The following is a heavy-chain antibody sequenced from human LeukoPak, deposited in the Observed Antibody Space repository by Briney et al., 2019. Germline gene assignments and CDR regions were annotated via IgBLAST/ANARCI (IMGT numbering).Heavy chain of an antibody. D-gene: IGHD3-22*01. CDR2: IYYSGST. CDR1: GGSVSSGSYY. CDR3: ARSPYYYDSSGYSPGDY. V-gene: IGHV4-61*01. J-gene: IGHJ4*02. Sequence: ASETLSLTCTVSGGSVSSGSYYWSWIRQPPGKGLEWIGYIYYSGSTNYNPSLKSRVTISVDTSKNQFSLKLSSVTAADTAVYYCARSPYYYDSSGYSPGDYWGQGTLVTVSS.